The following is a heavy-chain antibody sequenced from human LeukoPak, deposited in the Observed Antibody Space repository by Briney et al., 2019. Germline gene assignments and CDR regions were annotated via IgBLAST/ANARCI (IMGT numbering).Heavy chain of an antibody. D-gene: IGHD3-10*01. CDR2: INAGYGNT. CDR1: VYTSTSYV. CDR3: AREDTMVRGVSLGYFDY. V-gene: IGHV1-3*01. Sequence: ASVNVSYKPSVYTSTSYVMHWVRQAPGQRLEWMGWINAGYGNTKYSQKFQGRVTITRDTSASTDYMELSSLRSEDSAVYYCAREDTMVRGVSLGYFDYWGQGTLVTVSS. J-gene: IGHJ4*03.